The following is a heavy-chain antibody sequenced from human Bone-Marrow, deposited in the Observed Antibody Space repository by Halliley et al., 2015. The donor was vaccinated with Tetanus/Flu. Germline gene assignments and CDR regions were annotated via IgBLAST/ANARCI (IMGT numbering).Heavy chain of an antibody. J-gene: IGHJ6*02. Sequence: GLEWMGWVFPNNGDTNYAQKFEGWVTMTRDTSINTVYMELSRLKPGDTAVYYCARGPDYYGMDVWGQGTTVPVSS. CDR3: ARGPDYYGMDV. V-gene: IGHV1-2*04. CDR2: VFPNNGDT.